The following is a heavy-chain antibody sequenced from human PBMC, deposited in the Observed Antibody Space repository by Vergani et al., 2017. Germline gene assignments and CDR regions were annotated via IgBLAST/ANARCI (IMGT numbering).Heavy chain of an antibody. J-gene: IGHJ5*02. V-gene: IGHV3-21*01. Sequence: EVQLVESGGGLVKPGGSLRLSCAASGFTFSSYSMNWVRQAPGKGLEWVSSISSSSSYIYYADSVKGRFTISRDNAKNSLYLQMNSLRAEDTAVYYCARDAIYXSSTSCYAPNWFDPWGQGTLVTVSS. D-gene: IGHD2-2*01. CDR1: GFTFSSYS. CDR2: ISSSSSYI. CDR3: ARDAIYXSSTSCYAPNWFDP.